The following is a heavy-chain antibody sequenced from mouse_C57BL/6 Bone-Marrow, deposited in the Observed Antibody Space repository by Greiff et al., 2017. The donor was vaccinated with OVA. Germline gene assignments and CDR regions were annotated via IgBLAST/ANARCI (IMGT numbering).Heavy chain of an antibody. D-gene: IGHD2-12*01. CDR3: ARNFRYYTNWYFDV. CDR1: GFSLTSYG. CDR2: IWSGGST. J-gene: IGHJ1*03. V-gene: IGHV2-2*01. Sequence: VKLVESGPGLVQPSQSLSITCTVSGFSLTSYGVHWVRQSPGKGLEWLGVIWSGGSTDYNAAFISRLSISKDNSKSQVFFKMNSLQADDTAIYYCARNFRYYTNWYFDVWGTGTTVTVSS.